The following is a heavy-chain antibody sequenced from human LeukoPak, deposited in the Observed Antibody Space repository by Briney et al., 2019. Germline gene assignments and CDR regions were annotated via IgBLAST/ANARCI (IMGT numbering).Heavy chain of an antibody. J-gene: IGHJ6*02. V-gene: IGHV1-46*01. D-gene: IGHD3-3*02. Sequence: ASVKVSCKASGYTFTSYYMHWVRQAPGQGLEWMGIINPSGGSTSYAQKFQGRVTMTRDTSTSTVYMELSSLRSEDTAVYYCAREGPFLEWSNYYYGMDVWGQGTTVTVSS. CDR3: AREGPFLEWSNYYYGMDV. CDR1: GYTFTSYY. CDR2: INPSGGST.